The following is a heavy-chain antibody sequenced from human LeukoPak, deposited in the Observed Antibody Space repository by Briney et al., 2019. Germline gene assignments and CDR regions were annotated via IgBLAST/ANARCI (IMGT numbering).Heavy chain of an antibody. CDR3: ATYYHCYFDY. CDR2: INQDGGEK. Sequence: GGSLRLCCAASRFTFSSYWMTWVRQAPGKGLEWVANINQDGGEKYYVDSVKGRFTISRDNAKNSLYLQMNSLRAEDAAVYYCATYYHCYFDYWGQGTLVTVSS. D-gene: IGHD2-21*01. V-gene: IGHV3-7*01. CDR1: RFTFSSYW. J-gene: IGHJ4*02.